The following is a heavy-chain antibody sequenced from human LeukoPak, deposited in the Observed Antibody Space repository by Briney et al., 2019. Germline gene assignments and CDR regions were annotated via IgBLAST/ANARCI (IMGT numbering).Heavy chain of an antibody. Sequence: GGSLRLSCAASGFTFSNAWMSWVRQAPGKGLEWVSVIYSGGSTYYADSVKGRFTISRDNSKNTLYLQMNSLRAEDTAVYCCARSSGPGEYWGQGTLVTVSS. CDR3: ARSSGPGEY. CDR1: GFTFSNAW. V-gene: IGHV3-66*01. J-gene: IGHJ4*02. CDR2: IYSGGST. D-gene: IGHD3-10*01.